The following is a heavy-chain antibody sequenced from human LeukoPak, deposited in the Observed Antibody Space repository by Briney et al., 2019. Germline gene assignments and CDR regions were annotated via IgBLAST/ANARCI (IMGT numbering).Heavy chain of an antibody. D-gene: IGHD6-13*01. J-gene: IGHJ5*02. V-gene: IGHV4-59*01. CDR3: ARDLFSSSWPQGWFDP. CDR2: IYYSGST. Sequence: SETLSLTCTVSGGSISSYYWSWIRQPPGKGLEWIGYIYYSGSTNYNPSLKSRVTISVDTSKNQFSLKLSSVTAADTAVYYCARDLFSSSWPQGWFDPWGQGTLVTVSS. CDR1: GGSISSYY.